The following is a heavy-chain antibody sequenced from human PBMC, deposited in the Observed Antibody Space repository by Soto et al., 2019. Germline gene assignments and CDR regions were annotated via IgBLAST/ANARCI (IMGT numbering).Heavy chain of an antibody. Sequence: SETLSLTCTVSGGSISISSYYWGWIRQPPGKGLEWIGSIYYSGSTYYNPSLKSRVTISVDTSKNQFSLKLSSVTAADTAVYYCARFMVRGVIGFYYYMDVWGKGTTVTVSS. CDR1: GGSISISSYY. V-gene: IGHV4-39*01. D-gene: IGHD3-10*01. J-gene: IGHJ6*03. CDR2: IYYSGST. CDR3: ARFMVRGVIGFYYYMDV.